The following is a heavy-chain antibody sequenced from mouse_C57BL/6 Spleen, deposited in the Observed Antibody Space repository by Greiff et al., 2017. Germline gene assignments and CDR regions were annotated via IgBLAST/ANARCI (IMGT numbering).Heavy chain of an antibody. CDR1: GYTFTSYW. J-gene: IGHJ2*01. Sequence: QVQLQQPGAELVRPGSSVKLSCKASGYTFTSYWMHWVKQRPIQGLEWIGNIDPSDSETHYNQKFKDKATLTVDKSSSTAYMQLSSLTSEDSAVYYCARDYYYGSSYDYWGQGTTLTVSS. V-gene: IGHV1-52*01. D-gene: IGHD1-1*01. CDR3: ARDYYYGSSYDY. CDR2: IDPSDSET.